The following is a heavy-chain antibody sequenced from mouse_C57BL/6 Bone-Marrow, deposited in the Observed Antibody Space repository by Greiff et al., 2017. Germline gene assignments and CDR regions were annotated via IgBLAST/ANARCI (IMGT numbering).Heavy chain of an antibody. CDR3: AREASYYCYYYARDY. J-gene: IGHJ4*01. Sequence: EVQRVESGGGLVKPGGSLKLSCEASGFTFSSYAMSWVSQTPDKRLEWVATISDGGSYTYYPDNVKGRFTISRDDAKTNRYLQMSHLKSEYTDMYYCAREASYYCYYYARDYWGQGTSVTVSS. D-gene: IGHD2-12*01. CDR1: GFTFSSYA. V-gene: IGHV5-4*01. CDR2: ISDGGSYT.